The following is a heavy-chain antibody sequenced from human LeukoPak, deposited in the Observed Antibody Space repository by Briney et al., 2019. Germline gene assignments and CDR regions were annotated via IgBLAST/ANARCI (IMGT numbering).Heavy chain of an antibody. V-gene: IGHV3-30*02. CDR3: AKSSESGWYYFDY. CDR1: GFSFTTNA. J-gene: IGHJ4*02. Sequence: GGSLRLSCAASGFSFTTNAMNWVRQAPGKGLEWVGVIRYDGSNKYYADSVKGRFTISRDNSKNTVDLQMNSLRPEDTAVYYCAKSSESGWYYFDYWGQGTLVTVSS. D-gene: IGHD6-19*01. CDR2: IRYDGSNK.